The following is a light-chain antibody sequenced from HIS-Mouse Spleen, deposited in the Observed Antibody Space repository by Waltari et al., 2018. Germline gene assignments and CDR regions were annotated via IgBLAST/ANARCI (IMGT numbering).Light chain of an antibody. V-gene: IGLV3-1*01. Sequence: SYELTQPPSVSVSPGQTASITCSGDKLGDKYACWYQQKPGQSPVLVIYQDSKRPSGSPERFSGSNSGNTATLTISGTQAMDEADYYCQAWDSSNYVFGTGTKVTVL. J-gene: IGLJ1*01. CDR1: KLGDKY. CDR3: QAWDSSNYV. CDR2: QDS.